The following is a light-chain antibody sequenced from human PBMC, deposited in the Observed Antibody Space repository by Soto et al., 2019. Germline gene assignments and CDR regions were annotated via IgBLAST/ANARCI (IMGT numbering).Light chain of an antibody. CDR1: SSNIGTNA. Sequence: QPVLTQPPSASGTPGQRVTISCSGGSSNIGTNAVNWYQQLPGTAPKLLIYNNNQRPSGVPDRFSGSKSGTSASLAISGLQSEDEADYYCAAWDDSLNGYVFGTGNKLTVL. V-gene: IGLV1-44*01. CDR3: AAWDDSLNGYV. CDR2: NNN. J-gene: IGLJ1*01.